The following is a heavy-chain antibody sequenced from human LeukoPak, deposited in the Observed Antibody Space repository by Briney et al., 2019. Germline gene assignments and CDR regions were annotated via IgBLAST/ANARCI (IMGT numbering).Heavy chain of an antibody. Sequence: ASVKVSCKASGYTFITYYIHWLRQAPGQGLEWMGWINPHSGGTNFAQKFQARVTMTRDTSINTAYMEISRLRSDDTAVYYCARVKTMIIVVSLFDYWGQGTLVTVSS. CDR1: GYTFITYY. J-gene: IGHJ4*02. CDR3: ARVKTMIIVVSLFDY. D-gene: IGHD3-22*01. V-gene: IGHV1-2*02. CDR2: INPHSGGT.